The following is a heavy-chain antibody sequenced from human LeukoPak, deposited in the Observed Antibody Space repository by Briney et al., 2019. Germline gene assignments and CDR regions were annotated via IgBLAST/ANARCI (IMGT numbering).Heavy chain of an antibody. J-gene: IGHJ4*02. CDR2: ISGSGGDST. D-gene: IGHD3-10*01. V-gene: IGHV3-23*01. Sequence: LSGGSLRLSCAASGFTFSSYAMSWVRQAPGKGLEWVSAISGSGGDSTYYTDSVKGRFTISRDNSKNTLYLQMNSLRAEDTAVYFCAKRYPYYGLYWGQGTLVTVSS. CDR3: AKRYPYYGLY. CDR1: GFTFSSYA.